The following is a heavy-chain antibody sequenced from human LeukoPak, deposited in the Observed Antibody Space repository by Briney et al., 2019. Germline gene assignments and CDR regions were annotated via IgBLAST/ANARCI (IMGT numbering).Heavy chain of an antibody. CDR1: GFTFSTYW. J-gene: IGHJ4*02. CDR3: ARSKVVIILDY. Sequence: PGGSLRLSCAASGFTFSTYWMSWVRQAPGKGLEWVANIKQDGSEKYYVDSVKGRFTISRDNAKNSLYLQMNSLRAEDTAVYYCARSKVVIILDYWGQGTLVTVSS. D-gene: IGHD3-3*01. CDR2: IKQDGSEK. V-gene: IGHV3-7*01.